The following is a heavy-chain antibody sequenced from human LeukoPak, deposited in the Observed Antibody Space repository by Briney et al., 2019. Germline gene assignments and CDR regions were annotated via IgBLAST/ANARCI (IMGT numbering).Heavy chain of an antibody. CDR2: IYYSGST. J-gene: IGHJ4*02. CDR1: GGSISSYY. CDR3: ARDKSCGGDCYSEFDY. V-gene: IGHV4-59*01. Sequence: SETLSLTCTVSGGSISSYYWSWTRQPPGKGLEWIGYIYYSGSTNYNPSLKSRVTISVDTSKNQFSLKLSSVTAADTAVYYCARDKSCGGDCYSEFDYWGQGTLVTVSS. D-gene: IGHD2-21*02.